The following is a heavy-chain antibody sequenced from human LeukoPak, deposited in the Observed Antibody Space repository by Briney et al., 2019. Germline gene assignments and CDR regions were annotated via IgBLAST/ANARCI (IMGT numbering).Heavy chain of an antibody. Sequence: ASVKVSCKASGYNFTTYGIAWVRQTPGQGLEWVGWISAYNGFTDYAQKVKGRVTMTTDTSTSTAYMELRSLKSDDTAVYYCARDKNILATIRIHYYYYYMDVWGKGTTVTVSS. V-gene: IGHV1-18*01. D-gene: IGHD5-12*01. CDR2: ISAYNGFT. J-gene: IGHJ6*03. CDR3: ARDKNILATIRIHYYYYYMDV. CDR1: GYNFTTYG.